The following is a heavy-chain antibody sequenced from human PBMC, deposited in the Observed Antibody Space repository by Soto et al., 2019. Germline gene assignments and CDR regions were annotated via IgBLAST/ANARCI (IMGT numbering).Heavy chain of an antibody. CDR2: IYYSGST. CDR1: GGSISSYY. CDR3: ARGLWFGEFPYYFDY. D-gene: IGHD3-10*01. V-gene: IGHV4-59*01. Sequence: SETLSLTCTVSGGSISSYYWSWIRQPPGKGLEWIGYIYYSGSTNYNPSLKSRVTISVDTSKNQFSLKLSSVTAADTAVYYCARGLWFGEFPYYFDYWGQGTLVTVSS. J-gene: IGHJ4*02.